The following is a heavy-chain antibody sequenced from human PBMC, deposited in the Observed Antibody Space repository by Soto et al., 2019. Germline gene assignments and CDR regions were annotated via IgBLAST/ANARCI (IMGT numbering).Heavy chain of an antibody. CDR2: ISGSGGST. V-gene: IGHV3-23*01. CDR1: GFTFSSYA. CDR3: AKDQGTSSLWWLDY. D-gene: IGHD2-2*01. J-gene: IGHJ4*02. Sequence: VQLLESGGGLVQPGGSLRLSCAASGFTFSSYAMSWVRQAPGKGLEWVSGISGSGGSTNYADSVKGRFTISRDNSKNTLYLQMNSLRAEDTAVYYCAKDQGTSSLWWLDYWGQGTLVTVSS.